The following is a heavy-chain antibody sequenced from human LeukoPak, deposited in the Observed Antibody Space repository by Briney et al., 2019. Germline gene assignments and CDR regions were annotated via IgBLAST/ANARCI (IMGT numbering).Heavy chain of an antibody. J-gene: IGHJ5*02. CDR3: GDTNNFYP. CDR1: GLSFSGQW. CDR2: IKNDGGEK. Sequence: GGSLRLSCVASGLSFSGQWLNWVRQAPGQGLGWVANIKNDGGEKYYVDSVKGRFTISRDDGQNSLPLHMNRVRAEDTAVYSCGDTNNFYPWGQGALVVVSA. V-gene: IGHV3-7*01. D-gene: IGHD1-1*01.